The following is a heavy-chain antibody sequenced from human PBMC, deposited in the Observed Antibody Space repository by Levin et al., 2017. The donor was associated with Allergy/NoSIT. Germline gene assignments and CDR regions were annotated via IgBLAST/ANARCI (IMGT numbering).Heavy chain of an antibody. V-gene: IGHV3-30-3*01. CDR2: ISYDGSNK. CDR1: GFTFSSYA. J-gene: IGHJ3*02. CDR3: ARSTDAFDI. Sequence: GGSLRLSCAASGFTFSSYAMHWVRQAPGKGLEWVAVISYDGSNKYYADSVKGRFTISRDNSKNTLYLQMNSLRAEDTAVYYCARSTDAFDIWGQGTMVTVSS.